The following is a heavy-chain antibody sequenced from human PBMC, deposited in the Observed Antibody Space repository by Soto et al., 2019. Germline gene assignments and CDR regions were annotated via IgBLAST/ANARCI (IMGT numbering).Heavy chain of an antibody. CDR3: TIEKYRSTETYGLRGVFDY. Sequence: EVHLVESGGGLVKPGGSLRLSCAASGFSFDDAWMNWVRQAPGKGLEWVGRIKREADGGTTYYTAPVEGRFTISRDDLKNTLYLQMDSLKTEDTAVYFCTIEKYRSTETYGLRGVFDYWGQGTLVTVSS. CDR1: GFSFDDAW. D-gene: IGHD3-10*01. J-gene: IGHJ4*02. V-gene: IGHV3-15*07. CDR2: IKREADGGTT.